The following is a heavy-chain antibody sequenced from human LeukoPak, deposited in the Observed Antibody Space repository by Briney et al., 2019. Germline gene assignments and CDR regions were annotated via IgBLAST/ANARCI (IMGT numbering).Heavy chain of an antibody. J-gene: IGHJ4*02. CDR3: AGGIVATTANFDY. D-gene: IGHD5-12*01. V-gene: IGHV1-69*04. CDR2: IILILGIA. Sequence: ASVKVSCKASGGTFSSYAISWVRQAPGQGLEWMGRIILILGIANYAQKFQGRVTITADKSTSTAYMELSSLRSEDTAVYYCAGGIVATTANFDYWGQGTLVTVSS. CDR1: GGTFSSYA.